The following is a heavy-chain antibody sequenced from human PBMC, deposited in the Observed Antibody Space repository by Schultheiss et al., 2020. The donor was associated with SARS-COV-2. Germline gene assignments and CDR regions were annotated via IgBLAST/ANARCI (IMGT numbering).Heavy chain of an antibody. CDR3: AVTLRADRSGSAEYFQH. Sequence: SQTLSLTCTVSGGSISSGGYYWSWIRQHPGKGLEWIGSIYYSGSTYYNPSLKSRVTISVDTSKNQFSLKLSSVTAADTAVYYCAVTLRADRSGSAEYFQHWGQGTLVTVSS. CDR2: IYYSGST. CDR1: GGSISSGGYY. J-gene: IGHJ1*01. D-gene: IGHD2-15*01. V-gene: IGHV4-39*01.